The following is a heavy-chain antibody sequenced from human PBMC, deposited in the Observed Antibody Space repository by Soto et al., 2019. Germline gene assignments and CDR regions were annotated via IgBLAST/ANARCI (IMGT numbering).Heavy chain of an antibody. V-gene: IGHV1-69*01. CDR2: ITPRFGTT. D-gene: IGHD5-18*01. Sequence: QVSLVQSGPEVKKPGSSVKVSCRASGDTFTNYAITWVRQARGQGLEWMGGITPRFGTTTYAQRFQGRLPLIADESSSTVYMQLTSLSSDDTAVYYCARVEIADTNMIIAWVDPWGQGTLVTVTS. J-gene: IGHJ5*02. CDR1: GDTFTNYA. CDR3: ARVEIADTNMIIAWVDP.